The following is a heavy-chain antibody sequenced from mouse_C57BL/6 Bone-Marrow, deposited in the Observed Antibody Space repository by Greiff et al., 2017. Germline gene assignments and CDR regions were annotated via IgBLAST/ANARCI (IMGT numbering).Heavy chain of an antibody. D-gene: IGHD1-1*01. CDR2: ISYDGSN. CDR3: ARDGPLYYYGSSYWYFDV. Sequence: EVKLPESGPGLVKPSQSLSLPCSVPGYSITRGYYWNWIRPFPGNKLEWMGYISYDGSNNYNPSLTTRISITRDTSKNQFFLKLNSVTTEDTATYYGARDGPLYYYGSSYWYFDVWGTGTTVTVSS. V-gene: IGHV3-6*01. J-gene: IGHJ1*03. CDR1: GYSITRGYY.